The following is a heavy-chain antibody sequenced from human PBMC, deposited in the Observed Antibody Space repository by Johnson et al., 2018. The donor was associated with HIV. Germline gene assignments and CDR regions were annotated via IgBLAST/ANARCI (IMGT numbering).Heavy chain of an antibody. CDR3: AKVGLVGGKEGVGAFDI. V-gene: IGHV3-30*04. Sequence: QVQLVESGGGVVQPGRSLRLSCAASEFTFSSYAMHWVRQAPGKGLECVAVISYYADFVKGRFTISRDNSKNTLHLQMNSLRADDTGIYYCAKVGLVGGKEGVGAFDIWGQGTMVTVSS. J-gene: IGHJ3*02. CDR1: EFTFSSYA. D-gene: IGHD1-26*01. CDR2: ISY.